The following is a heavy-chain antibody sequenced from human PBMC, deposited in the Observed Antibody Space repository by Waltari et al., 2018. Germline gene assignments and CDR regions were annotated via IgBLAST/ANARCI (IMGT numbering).Heavy chain of an antibody. J-gene: IGHJ6*03. Sequence: QVQLQESGPGLVKPSETLSLTCTVSGGSISSYYWSWIRQPPGKGLEWIGYIYYSGSTNYNPSLQSRVTISVDTSKTQFSLKLSSVTAADTAVYYCARTSYYYDSSGSIRGYYYYYMDVWGKGTTVTVSS. V-gene: IGHV4-59*01. D-gene: IGHD3-22*01. CDR1: GGSISSYY. CDR2: IYYSGST. CDR3: ARTSYYYDSSGSIRGYYYYYMDV.